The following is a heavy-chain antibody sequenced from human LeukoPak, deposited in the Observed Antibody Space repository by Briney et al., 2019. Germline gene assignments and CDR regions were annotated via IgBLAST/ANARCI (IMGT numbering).Heavy chain of an antibody. CDR1: GFTFSGSA. J-gene: IGHJ4*02. D-gene: IGHD3-10*01. Sequence: GGSLRLSCAASGFTFSGSALHWVRQASGKGLEWVGRIRSTANGYATAYAASVKGRFTISRDDSKNTAYLQMDSLKTEDTAVYYCTGNYYGSGSYADFDYRGQGTLVTVSS. CDR3: TGNYYGSGSYADFDY. CDR2: IRSTANGYAT. V-gene: IGHV3-73*01.